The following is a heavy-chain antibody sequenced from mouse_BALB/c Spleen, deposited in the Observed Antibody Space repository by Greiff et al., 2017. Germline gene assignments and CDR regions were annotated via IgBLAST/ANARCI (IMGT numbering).Heavy chain of an antibody. CDR3: TREGNYEAWFAY. CDR2: IYPGNSDT. CDR1: GYTFTSYW. Sequence: VQLKQSGTVLARPGASVKMSCKASGYTFTSYWMHWVKQRPGQGLEWIGAIYPGNSDTSYNQKFKGKAKLTAVTSTSTAYMELSSLTNEDSAVYYCTREGNYEAWFAYWGQGTLVTVSA. V-gene: IGHV1-5*01. J-gene: IGHJ3*01. D-gene: IGHD2-1*01.